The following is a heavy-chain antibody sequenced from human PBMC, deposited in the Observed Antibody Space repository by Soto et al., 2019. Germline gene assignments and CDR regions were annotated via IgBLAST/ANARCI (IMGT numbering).Heavy chain of an antibody. CDR2: FDPEDGET. J-gene: IGHJ3*02. CDR1: GYNLTELS. CDR3: ATVFDSSGYNGNAFDI. D-gene: IGHD3-22*01. Sequence: SVKVSCKVSGYNLTELSMHWVRQAPGKGLEWMGGFDPEDGETIYAQKFQGRVTMTEDTSTDTAYMELSSLISEDTVLYYCATVFDSSGYNGNAFDIWGQGTMVTV. V-gene: IGHV1-24*01.